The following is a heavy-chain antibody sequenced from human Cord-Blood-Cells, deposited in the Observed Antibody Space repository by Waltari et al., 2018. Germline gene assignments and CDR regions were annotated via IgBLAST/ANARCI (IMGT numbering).Heavy chain of an antibody. J-gene: IGHJ4*02. V-gene: IGHV3-7*05. CDR2: IKQDGSEK. CDR1: GFTFSSYW. CDR3: ARPLVGATVTVDY. Sequence: EVQLVESGGGLVQPGGSLRLPCAASGFTFSSYWMGWVRQAPGKGLEWVANIKQDGSEKYYVDSVKGRFTISRDNAKNSLYLQMNSLRAEDTAVYYCARPLVGATVTVDYWGQGTLVTVSS. D-gene: IGHD1-26*01.